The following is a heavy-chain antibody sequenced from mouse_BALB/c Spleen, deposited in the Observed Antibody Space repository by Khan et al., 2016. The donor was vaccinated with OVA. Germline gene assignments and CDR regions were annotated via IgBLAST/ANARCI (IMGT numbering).Heavy chain of an antibody. Sequence: EVELVESGGDLVKPGGSLKLSCTASGFSFSSYSMSWVRQTPDKRLEWVATISSDGDYTYYPDIVKGRFTISRDTAKNTLYLQMSSLKSEDTAMYYRASHLTESFAYWGQGTLVTVSA. D-gene: IGHD4-1*01. CDR3: ASHLTESFAY. CDR2: ISSDGDYT. V-gene: IGHV5-6*01. CDR1: GFSFSSYS. J-gene: IGHJ3*01.